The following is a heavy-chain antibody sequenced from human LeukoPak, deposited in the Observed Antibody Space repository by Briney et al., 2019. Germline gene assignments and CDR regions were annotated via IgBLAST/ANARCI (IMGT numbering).Heavy chain of an antibody. V-gene: IGHV4-39*07. CDR2: VYYSGTA. D-gene: IGHD1-7*01. CDR1: GGFIRSSSYY. Sequence: SETLSVTCTVSGGFIRSSSYYWGWIRQPPGKGLEWIGSVYYSGTAYYNPSLKSRVTISVDTSKNQFSLKMSSVIAAHSGIYYCARGGVIWNYVHWPQEPLDTVSS. CDR3: ARGGVIWNYVH. J-gene: IGHJ4*02.